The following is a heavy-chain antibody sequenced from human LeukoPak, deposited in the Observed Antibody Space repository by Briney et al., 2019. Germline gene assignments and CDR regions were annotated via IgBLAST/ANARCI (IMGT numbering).Heavy chain of an antibody. Sequence: PSETLSLTCTVSGGSISSGSYYWSWIRQPAGKGLEWIGRIYTSGSTNYNPSLKSRVTISVDTSKNQFSLKLSSVTAADTAVYYCAILSDDYSNGGGQGTLVTVSS. CDR2: IYTSGST. CDR1: GGSISSGSYY. D-gene: IGHD4-11*01. V-gene: IGHV4-61*02. J-gene: IGHJ4*02. CDR3: AILSDDYSNG.